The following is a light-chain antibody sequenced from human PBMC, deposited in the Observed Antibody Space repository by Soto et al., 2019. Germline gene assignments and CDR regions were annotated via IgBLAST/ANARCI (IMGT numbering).Light chain of an antibody. V-gene: IGLV2-14*01. CDR1: SNDVGGYNY. CDR3: SSYTITNTYV. CDR2: EVS. Sequence: SILTQPASVSGSPGQSITISCTGTSNDVGGYNYVSWCQQHPGKAPKLMIYEVSNRPSGVSTRFSGSKSGNTASLTISGLQAEDEADYYCSSYTITNTYVFGTGTKAPS. J-gene: IGLJ1*01.